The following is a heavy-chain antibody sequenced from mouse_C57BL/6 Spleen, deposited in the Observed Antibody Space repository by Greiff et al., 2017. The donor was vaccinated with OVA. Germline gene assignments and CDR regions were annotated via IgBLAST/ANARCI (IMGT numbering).Heavy chain of an antibody. CDR2: IDPSDSYT. J-gene: IGHJ2*01. D-gene: IGHD4-1*01. V-gene: IGHV1-50*01. Sequence: VQLQQPGAELVKPGASVKLSCKASGYTFTSYWMQWVKQRPGQGLEWIGEIDPSDSYTNYNQKFKGKATLTVDTSSSTAYMQLSSLTSEDSAVYYCARSGANWDFDYWGQGTTLTVSS. CDR1: GYTFTSYW. CDR3: ARSGANWDFDY.